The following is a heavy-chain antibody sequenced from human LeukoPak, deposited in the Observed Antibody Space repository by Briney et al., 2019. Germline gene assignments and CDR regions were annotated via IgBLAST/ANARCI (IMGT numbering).Heavy chain of an antibody. V-gene: IGHV3-74*01. CDR2: IDEYGTTI. CDR1: GFTFSRYC. Sequence: GGSLRLSCAASGFTFSRYCMHWVRQAPGKGLVWVSRIDEYGTTINYADSVKGRFTISRNNAGDTLFLQMNSLRAEDTGVYYCATDLSGRQDYWGQGTLVTVSS. CDR3: ATDLSGRQDY. D-gene: IGHD5-12*01. J-gene: IGHJ4*02.